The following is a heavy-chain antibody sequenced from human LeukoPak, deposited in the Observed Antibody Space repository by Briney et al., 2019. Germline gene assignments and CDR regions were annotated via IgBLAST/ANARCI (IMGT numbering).Heavy chain of an antibody. Sequence: GGSLRLSCAASGFTFSSFGMNWVRQAPGKGLEWVSAISGSGGSTYYADSVKGRFTISRDNSKNTLYLQMNSLRAEDTAVYYCAKGVTTVTTYFDYWGQGTLVTVSS. CDR3: AKGVTTVTTYFDY. D-gene: IGHD4-17*01. J-gene: IGHJ4*02. CDR2: ISGSGGST. CDR1: GFTFSSFG. V-gene: IGHV3-23*01.